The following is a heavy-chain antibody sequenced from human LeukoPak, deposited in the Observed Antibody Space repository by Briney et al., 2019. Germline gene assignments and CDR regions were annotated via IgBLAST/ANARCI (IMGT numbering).Heavy chain of an antibody. Sequence: SETLSLTCTVSGGSISSYYWSWIRQPPGKGLEWIGYVYYSGSTKYNPSFNSRVTVSVDTSKNQFSLKLSSVTAADTAVYYCARRVNYYDSSFDYWGQGTLVTVSS. J-gene: IGHJ4*02. D-gene: IGHD3-22*01. V-gene: IGHV4-59*01. CDR3: ARRVNYYDSSFDY. CDR1: GGSISSYY. CDR2: VYYSGST.